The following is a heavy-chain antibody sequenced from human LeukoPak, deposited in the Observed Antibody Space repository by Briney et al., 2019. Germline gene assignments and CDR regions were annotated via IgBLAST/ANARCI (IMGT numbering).Heavy chain of an antibody. CDR1: GGSISSGDYY. J-gene: IGHJ5*02. CDR2: IYYSGST. CDR3: ARGPPVRATAADQYSGYDCEPLGWFDP. Sequence: SETLSLTCTVSGGSISSGDYYWSWIRQPPGKGLEWIGYIYYSGSTYYNPSLKSRVTISVDTSKNQFSLKLSSVTAADTAVYYCARGPPVRATAADQYSGYDCEPLGWFDPWGQGTLVTVSS. D-gene: IGHD5-12*01. V-gene: IGHV4-30-4*01.